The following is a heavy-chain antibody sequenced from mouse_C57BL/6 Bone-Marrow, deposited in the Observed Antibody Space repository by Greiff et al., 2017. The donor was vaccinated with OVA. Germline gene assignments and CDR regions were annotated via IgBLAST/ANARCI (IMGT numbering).Heavy chain of an antibody. Sequence: VKLMESGPGLVQPSQCLSITCTASGFSFTGYGVHWVRQSPGKGLEWLGVIWSGGSTDYNAAFISRLSISKDNSKSQVFFNMNSLQADDTAIYCSTCPCFYYYALDYWGQGTSVTVSS. J-gene: IGHJ4*01. V-gene: IGHV2-2*01. CDR2: IWSGGST. CDR1: GFSFTGYG. CDR3: TCPCFYYYALDY.